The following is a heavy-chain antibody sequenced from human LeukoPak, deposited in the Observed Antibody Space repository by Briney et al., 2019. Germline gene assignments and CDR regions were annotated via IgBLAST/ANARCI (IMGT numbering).Heavy chain of an antibody. V-gene: IGHV4-39*01. D-gene: IGHD1-26*01. Sequence: PSETLSLTCTVSGGSISSSTYYWGWIRQPPGKGLEWIGSIYYSGSTYYNPSLKSRVTISVDTSKNQFSLKLSSVTAADTAVYYCARLKRELLYFDYWGQGTLVTVSS. J-gene: IGHJ4*02. CDR1: GGSISSSTYY. CDR2: IYYSGST. CDR3: ARLKRELLYFDY.